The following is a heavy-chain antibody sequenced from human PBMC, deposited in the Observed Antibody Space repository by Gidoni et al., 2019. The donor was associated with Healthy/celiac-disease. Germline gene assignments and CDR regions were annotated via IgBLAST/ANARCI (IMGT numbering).Heavy chain of an antibody. D-gene: IGHD2-15*01. CDR2: IIPIFGTA. CDR3: ARSDCSGGSCYELGAFDI. CDR1: GGTFSSYA. J-gene: IGHJ3*02. V-gene: IGHV1-69*06. Sequence: QVQLVQSGAEVKKPGSSVKVSCKASGGTFSSYAISWVRQAPGQGLEWMGGIIPIFGTANYAQKFQGRVTITADKSTSTAYMELSSLRSEDTAVYYCARSDCSGGSCYELGAFDIWGQGTMVTVSS.